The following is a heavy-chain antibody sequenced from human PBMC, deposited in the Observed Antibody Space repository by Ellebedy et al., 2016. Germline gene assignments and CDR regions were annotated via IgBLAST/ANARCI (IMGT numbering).Heavy chain of an antibody. D-gene: IGHD3-3*01. Sequence: GESLKISCSASGFTFSSYAMHWVRQAPGKGLEYVSAISSNGGSTYYADSVKGRFTISRDNSKNTLYLQMSSLRAEDTAAYYCVKPTIFGVVMGDIDYWGQGTLVTVSS. V-gene: IGHV3-64D*06. J-gene: IGHJ4*02. CDR3: VKPTIFGVVMGDIDY. CDR2: ISSNGGST. CDR1: GFTFSSYA.